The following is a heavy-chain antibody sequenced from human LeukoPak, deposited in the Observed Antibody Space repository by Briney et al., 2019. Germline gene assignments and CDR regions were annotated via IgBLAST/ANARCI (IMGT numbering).Heavy chain of an antibody. CDR2: IYYSGST. CDR3: ARHVGIRGRDY. J-gene: IGHJ4*02. V-gene: IGHV4-59*08. D-gene: IGHD3-10*01. Sequence: PSETLSLTCTVSGGSISSYYWSWIRQPPGKRLEWIGYIYYSGSTNYNPSLKSRVTISVDTSKNQFSLKLSSVTAADTAVYYCARHVGIRGRDYWGQGTLVTVSS. CDR1: GGSISSYY.